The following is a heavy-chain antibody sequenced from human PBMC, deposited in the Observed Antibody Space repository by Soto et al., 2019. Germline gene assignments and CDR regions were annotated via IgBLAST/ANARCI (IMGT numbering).Heavy chain of an antibody. CDR3: ARLADSSSPLDY. CDR1: GCSFSNYW. D-gene: IGHD6-6*01. V-gene: IGHV5-51*01. CDR2: IYPGDSDT. Sequence: GESLKISCKGSGCSFSNYWIAWVRQMPGKGLEWMGIIYPGDSDTKYRPSFRGQVTVSADQSISAAYLQWSSLTASDTAMYYCARLADSSSPLDYWGQGTLVTVSS. J-gene: IGHJ4*02.